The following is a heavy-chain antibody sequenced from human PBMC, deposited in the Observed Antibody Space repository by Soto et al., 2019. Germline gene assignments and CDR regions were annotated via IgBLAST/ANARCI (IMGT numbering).Heavy chain of an antibody. V-gene: IGHV4-59*01. D-gene: IGHD3-22*01. CDR2: IYYSGST. J-gene: IGHJ6*02. Sequence: XETLCLTCTVSGCSISSYYWSWIRQPPGKGLEWIGYIYYSGSTNYNPSLKSRVTISVDTSKNQFSLKLSSVTAADTAVYYCARDTTGYYDSSGSLGDYYGMDVWGQGTTVTVS. CDR1: GCSISSYY. CDR3: ARDTTGYYDSSGSLGDYYGMDV.